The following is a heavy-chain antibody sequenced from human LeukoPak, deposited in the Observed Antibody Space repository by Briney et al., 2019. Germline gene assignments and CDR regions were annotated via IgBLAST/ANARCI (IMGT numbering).Heavy chain of an antibody. CDR3: ARDVGQRTGNY. Sequence: SETLSLTCAVYGGSFSGYYWSWIRQPPGKGLEWIGEIYHSGNTNYNPSLKSRVTISVDKSKNQLSLKLTSVTAADTAVYYCARDVGQRTGNYWGQGTLVTVSS. CDR2: IYHSGNT. V-gene: IGHV4-34*01. D-gene: IGHD1-14*01. J-gene: IGHJ4*02. CDR1: GGSFSGYY.